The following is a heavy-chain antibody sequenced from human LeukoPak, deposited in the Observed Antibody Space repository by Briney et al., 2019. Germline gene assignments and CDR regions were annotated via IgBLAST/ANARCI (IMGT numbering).Heavy chain of an antibody. J-gene: IGHJ5*02. CDR2: ISSSSSYI. CDR1: GFTFSGYS. V-gene: IGHV3-21*01. CDR3: ARDRYYDSSGYYYH. D-gene: IGHD3-22*01. Sequence: GGSLRLSCAASGFTFSGYSMNWVRQAPGKGLEWVSSISSSSSYIYYADSVKGRFTISRDNAKNSLYLQVNSLRAEDTAVYYCARDRYYDSSGYYYHWGQGTLSPSPQ.